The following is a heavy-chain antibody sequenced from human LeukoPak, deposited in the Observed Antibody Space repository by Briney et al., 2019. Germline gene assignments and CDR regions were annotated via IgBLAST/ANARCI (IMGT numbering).Heavy chain of an antibody. CDR2: IYYSGST. CDR1: GGSISSYY. Sequence: SETLSLTCTASGGSISSYYWSWIRQPPGKGLEWIGYIYYSGSTNYNPSLKSRVTISVDTSKNQFSLELSSVTAADTAVYYCARVKYSSSWYWFDPWGQGTLVTVSS. V-gene: IGHV4-59*01. J-gene: IGHJ5*02. D-gene: IGHD6-13*01. CDR3: ARVKYSSSWYWFDP.